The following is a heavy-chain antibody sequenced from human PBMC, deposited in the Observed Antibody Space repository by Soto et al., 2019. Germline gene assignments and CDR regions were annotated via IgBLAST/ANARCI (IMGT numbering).Heavy chain of an antibody. CDR3: ARITISVLEWLLISGPNREGYFDY. J-gene: IGHJ4*02. V-gene: IGHV4-39*01. Sequence: PSETLSLTCTVSGGSISSSSYYWGWIRQPPGKGLEWIGSIYYSGSTYYNPSLKSRVTISVDTSKNQFSLKLSSVTAADTAVYYCARITISVLEWLLISGPNREGYFDYWGQGTLVTVSS. CDR2: IYYSGST. CDR1: GGSISSSSYY. D-gene: IGHD3-3*01.